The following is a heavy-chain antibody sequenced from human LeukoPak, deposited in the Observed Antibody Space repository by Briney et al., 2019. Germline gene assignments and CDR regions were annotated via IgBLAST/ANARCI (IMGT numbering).Heavy chain of an antibody. J-gene: IGHJ4*02. CDR2: INPNSGGT. D-gene: IGHD6-13*01. CDR1: GYTFSGYY. CDR3: ARDREAVGVSEY. V-gene: IGHV1-2*02. Sequence: ASVKVSCKASGYTFSGYYMNWVRQAPGQGLEWMGWINPNSGGTNYAQKFQDRVTMTRDTSISTVYMELSRLRSDDTAVYYCARDREAVGVSEYWGQGTLVTVSA.